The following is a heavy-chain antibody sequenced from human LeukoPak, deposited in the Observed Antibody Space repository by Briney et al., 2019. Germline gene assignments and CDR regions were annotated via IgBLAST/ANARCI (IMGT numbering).Heavy chain of an antibody. CDR2: IYYSGST. Sequence: SETLSLTCTVSGGSISSYYWSWLRQPPGKGLEWIGYIYYSGSTNYNPSLKSRVTISVDTSKNQFSLKLSSVTAADTAVYYCARDRKRRDGYNFYYYYYGMDVWGQGATVTVSS. J-gene: IGHJ6*02. V-gene: IGHV4-59*01. D-gene: IGHD5-12*01. CDR1: GGSISSYY. CDR3: ARDRKRRDGYNFYYYYYGMDV.